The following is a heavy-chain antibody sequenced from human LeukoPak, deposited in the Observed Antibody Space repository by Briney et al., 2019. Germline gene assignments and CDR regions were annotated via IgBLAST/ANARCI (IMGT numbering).Heavy chain of an antibody. CDR2: IKQDGSEK. Sequence: GGSLRLSCAASGFTFSSYWMSWVRQAPGKGLEWVANIKQDGSEKYCVDSVKGRFTISRDNAKNSLYLQMNSLRAEDTAVYYCARDSTPGYDFWSGYNHAFDYWGQGTLVTVSS. CDR1: GFTFSSYW. D-gene: IGHD3-3*01. V-gene: IGHV3-7*01. J-gene: IGHJ4*02. CDR3: ARDSTPGYDFWSGYNHAFDY.